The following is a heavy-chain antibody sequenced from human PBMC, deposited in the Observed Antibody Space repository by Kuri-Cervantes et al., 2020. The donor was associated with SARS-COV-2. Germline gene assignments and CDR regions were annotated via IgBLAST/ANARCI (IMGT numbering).Heavy chain of an antibody. CDR3: ARPATRGYFDY. CDR1: GGSFSGYY. J-gene: IGHJ4*02. Sequence: SETLSLTCAVYGGSFSGYYWSWIRQPPGKGLEWIGEINHSGSTNYNPSLRSRVTLSVDTSKNQFSLKLSSVTAADTAVYYCARPATRGYFDYWGQGTLVTVSS. D-gene: IGHD1-26*01. CDR2: INHSGST. V-gene: IGHV4-34*01.